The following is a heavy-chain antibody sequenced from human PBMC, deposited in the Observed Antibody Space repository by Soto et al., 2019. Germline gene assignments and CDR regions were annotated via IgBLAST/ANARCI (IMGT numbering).Heavy chain of an antibody. CDR2: VHYSGST. D-gene: IGHD2-2*01. V-gene: IGHV4-59*01. CDR3: ARGRVPAV. J-gene: IGHJ4*02. CDR1: GGSLNNYY. Sequence: QVQLQESGPGLVRPSETLFLTCTVSGGSLNNYYWSWIRQPPGKGLEWIGYVHYSGSTGYHPSLKCRVTLSVDTSKNQFSLQVTSVTAADTAIYFCARGRVPAVWGQGTLVTVSS.